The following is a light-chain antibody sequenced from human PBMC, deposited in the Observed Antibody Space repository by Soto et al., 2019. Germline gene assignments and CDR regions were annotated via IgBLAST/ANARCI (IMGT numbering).Light chain of an antibody. CDR2: AAS. V-gene: IGKV1-8*01. CDR1: QGISSY. Sequence: AIRMTQSPSSLSASTGDRVTITCRASQGISSYLASYQQKPGKAPTLLIYAASTWQSGVPSRFSGSRSGTNFTLPIICLQSEEFATYYYQQYYSYPWTFGQGTKVEIK. CDR3: QQYYSYPWT. J-gene: IGKJ1*01.